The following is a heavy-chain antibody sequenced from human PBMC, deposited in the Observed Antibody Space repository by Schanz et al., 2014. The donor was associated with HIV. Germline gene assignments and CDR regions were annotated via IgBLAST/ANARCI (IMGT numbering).Heavy chain of an antibody. CDR1: GGTFNSYA. CDR2: ITPIFDTA. CDR3: ARVKPYSSGWYGGYFQH. D-gene: IGHD6-19*01. V-gene: IGHV1-69*01. J-gene: IGHJ1*01. Sequence: QVQLVQSGAEVKKPGSSVKVSCKASGGTFNSYAISWVRQAPGQGLEWMGGITPIFDTANYAQKFQGRVTITADESTNTAYMELRSLTSEDTAVYFCARVKPYSSGWYGGYFQHWGQGTLITVS.